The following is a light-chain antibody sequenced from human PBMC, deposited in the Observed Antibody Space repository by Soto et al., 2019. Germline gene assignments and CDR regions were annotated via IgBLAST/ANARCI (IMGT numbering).Light chain of an antibody. J-gene: IGLJ1*01. CDR2: EVS. Sequence: QSVLTQPLSASGSPGQSVTISCTGTSSDVGKYDYVSWFQHHPGKAPKLIIYEVSKRPSGVPDRFSGSKSGSTASLTVSGPQPEDEADYYFNSDAARSKVFGNGTKVTV. CDR3: NSDAARSKV. CDR1: SSDVGKYDY. V-gene: IGLV2-8*01.